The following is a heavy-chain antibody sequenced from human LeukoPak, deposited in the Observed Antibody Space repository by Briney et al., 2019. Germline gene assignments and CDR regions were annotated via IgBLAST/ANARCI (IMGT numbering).Heavy chain of an antibody. V-gene: IGHV3-21*04. CDR1: GFTFSDYN. Sequence: GGSLRLSCAASGFTFSDYNMNWVRQAPGKGLEWVSSIISTSSNIYYADSVKGRFTISRDNAKNSLYLQMNSLRAEDTAVYYCAKGLERFDYWGQGTLVTVSS. D-gene: IGHD1-1*01. CDR2: IISTSSNI. CDR3: AKGLERFDY. J-gene: IGHJ4*02.